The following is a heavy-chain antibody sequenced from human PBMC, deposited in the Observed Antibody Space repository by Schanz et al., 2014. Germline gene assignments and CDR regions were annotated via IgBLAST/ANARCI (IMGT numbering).Heavy chain of an antibody. D-gene: IGHD3-22*01. CDR1: GFTFSTHA. CDR2: ILGLASTT. Sequence: EVQLVESGGGVVQPGRSLRLSCAASGFTFSTHAMHWVRQAPGKGLEWVSAILGLASTTYYADSVKGRFTISRDNSKNLLYLQMNSLRAEDTAVYYCARPPHDSSGYYPFDYWGQGTLVTVSS. J-gene: IGHJ4*02. CDR3: ARPPHDSSGYYPFDY. V-gene: IGHV3-23*04.